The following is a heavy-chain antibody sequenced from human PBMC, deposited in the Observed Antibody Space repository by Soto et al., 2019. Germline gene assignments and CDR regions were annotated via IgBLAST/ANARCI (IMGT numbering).Heavy chain of an antibody. CDR1: GFTFSSYA. V-gene: IGHV3-30-3*01. D-gene: IGHD3-10*01. Sequence: QVQLVESGGGVVQPGRSLRLSCAASGFTFSSYAMHWVRQAPGKGLEWVAVISYDGSNKYYADSVKGRFTISRDNSKNTLYLQMNSLRDEDTAVYYCERDNYYGSGRGWFDPWGQGTLVTVSS. CDR2: ISYDGSNK. CDR3: ERDNYYGSGRGWFDP. J-gene: IGHJ5*02.